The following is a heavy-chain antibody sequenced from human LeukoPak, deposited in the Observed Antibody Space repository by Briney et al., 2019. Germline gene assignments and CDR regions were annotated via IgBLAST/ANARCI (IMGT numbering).Heavy chain of an antibody. CDR3: ASSSWYLRAFDI. CDR2: INHSGST. CDR1: GGSFSGYY. Sequence: PSETLSLTCAVYGGSFSGYYWSWIRQPPGKGLEWIGEINHSGSTNYNPSLKSRVTISVDTPKNQFPLKLSSVTAADTAVYYCASSSWYLRAFDIWGQGTMVTVSS. D-gene: IGHD6-13*01. V-gene: IGHV4-34*01. J-gene: IGHJ3*02.